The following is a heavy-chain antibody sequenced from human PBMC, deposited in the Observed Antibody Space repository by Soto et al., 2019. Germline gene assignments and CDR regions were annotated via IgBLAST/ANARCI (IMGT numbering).Heavy chain of an antibody. J-gene: IGHJ4*02. Sequence: HPGGSLRLSCAASGFTFSSYAMHWVRQAPGKGLEWVAVISYDGSNKYYADSVKGRFTISRDNSKNTLYLQMNSLRAEDTAVYYCARGGAQRYFDWLLPGHPPWGAYYFDYWGQGTLVTVSS. CDR2: ISYDGSNK. CDR1: GFTFSSYA. D-gene: IGHD3-9*01. V-gene: IGHV3-30-3*01. CDR3: ARGGAQRYFDWLLPGHPPWGAYYFDY.